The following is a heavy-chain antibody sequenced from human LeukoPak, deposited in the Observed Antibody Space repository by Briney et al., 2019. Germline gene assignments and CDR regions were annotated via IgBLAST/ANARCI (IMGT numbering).Heavy chain of an antibody. CDR1: GFTFSSYS. CDR2: ISSSSSYI. CDR3: ARDRGYSYGSRPFFDY. D-gene: IGHD5-18*01. J-gene: IGHJ4*02. Sequence: AGSLRLSCAASGFTFSSYSMNWVRQAPGKGLEWVSSISSSSSYIYYADSVKGRFTISRDNAKNSLYLQMNSLRAEDTAVYYCARDRGYSYGSRPFFDYWGQGTLVTVSS. V-gene: IGHV3-21*01.